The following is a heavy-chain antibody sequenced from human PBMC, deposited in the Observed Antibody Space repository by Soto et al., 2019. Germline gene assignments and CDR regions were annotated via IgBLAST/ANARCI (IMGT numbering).Heavy chain of an antibody. V-gene: IGHV4-34*01. CDR3: ARGRYCSSTSCYTSRYYYYYGMDV. J-gene: IGHJ6*02. CDR2: INHSGST. D-gene: IGHD2-2*02. CDR1: GGSFSGYY. Sequence: SETLSLTCAVYGGSFSGYYWIWIRQPPVKGLEWIVEINHSGSTNYNPSLKSRVTISVDTSKNQFSLKLSSVTAADTAVYYCARGRYCSSTSCYTSRYYYYYGMDVWGQGTTVTVSS.